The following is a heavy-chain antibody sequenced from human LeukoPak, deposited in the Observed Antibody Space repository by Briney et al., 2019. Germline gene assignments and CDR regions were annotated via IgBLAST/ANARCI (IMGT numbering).Heavy chain of an antibody. V-gene: IGHV1-24*01. CDR1: GYTLTELS. J-gene: IGHJ3*02. D-gene: IGHD1-26*01. Sequence: ASVKVSCKVSGYTLTELSMHWVRQAPGKGLEWMAGFDPEDGETIYAQKFQGRVTMTEDTSTDTAYMELSSLRSEDTAVYYCATGKAIIGSDAFDIWGQGTMGTVSP. CDR2: FDPEDGET. CDR3: ATGKAIIGSDAFDI.